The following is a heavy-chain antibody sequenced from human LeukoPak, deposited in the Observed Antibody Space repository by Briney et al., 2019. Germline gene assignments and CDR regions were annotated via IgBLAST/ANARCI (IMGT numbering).Heavy chain of an antibody. V-gene: IGHV3-48*02. CDR1: GFTVSSNY. CDR2: ISSSRSTI. D-gene: IGHD3-16*01. Sequence: GGSLRLSCAASGFTVSSNYMSWVRQAPGKGLEWVSYISSSRSTITYADSVKGRFTISRDNAKNSLYLQMNSLRDEDTAVYYCAKVSGLGGDYFDYWGQGTLVTVSS. J-gene: IGHJ4*02. CDR3: AKVSGLGGDYFDY.